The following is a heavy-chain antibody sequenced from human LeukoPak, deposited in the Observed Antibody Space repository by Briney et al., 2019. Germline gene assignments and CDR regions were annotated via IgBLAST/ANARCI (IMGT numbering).Heavy chain of an antibody. V-gene: IGHV3-48*03. J-gene: IGHJ4*02. D-gene: IGHD3-10*01. Sequence: GGSLRLSCEVAGFTFSGSEMNWVRQAPGKGLEWVSYISSSRSSTYYADSVKGRFTISRDNAKNSLFLQMNSLRAEDTAVYYCARPGRSVTQGYWGQGTLVTVSS. CDR3: ARPGRSVTQGY. CDR1: GFTFSGSE. CDR2: ISSSRSST.